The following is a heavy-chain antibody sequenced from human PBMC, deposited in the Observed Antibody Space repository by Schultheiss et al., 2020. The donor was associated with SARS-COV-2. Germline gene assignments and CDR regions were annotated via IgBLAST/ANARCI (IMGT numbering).Heavy chain of an antibody. V-gene: IGHV3-21*01. CDR1: GFTFSGSA. J-gene: IGHJ4*02. CDR2: IGGGSSGPYT. CDR3: ARDTINYDYVWGTYREPDYFDY. D-gene: IGHD3-16*02. Sequence: GGSLRLSCAASGFTFSGSAMHWVRQAPGKGLEWVSSIGGGSSGPYTYYADSVKGRFTISRDNAKNSLYLQMNSLRAEDTAVYYCARDTINYDYVWGTYREPDYFDYWGQGTLVTVSS.